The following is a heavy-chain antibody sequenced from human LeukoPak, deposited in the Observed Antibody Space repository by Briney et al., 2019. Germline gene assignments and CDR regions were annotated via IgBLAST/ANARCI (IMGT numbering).Heavy chain of an antibody. CDR3: ARDYADYVGYFFFDY. Sequence: PGGSLRLSCAASGFTFNNYAMNWVRQAPGKGLEWVSSISGGGETTYYADSAKVRFTISRDNSQNTFYLQMNSLRAEDTAVYYCARDYADYVGYFFFDYWGQGTLVTVSS. J-gene: IGHJ4*02. V-gene: IGHV3-23*01. CDR2: ISGGGETT. CDR1: GFTFNNYA. D-gene: IGHD4-17*01.